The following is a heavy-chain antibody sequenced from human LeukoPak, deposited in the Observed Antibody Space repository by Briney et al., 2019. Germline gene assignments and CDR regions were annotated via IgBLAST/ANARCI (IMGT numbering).Heavy chain of an antibody. CDR2: IWYDGSNK. J-gene: IGHJ3*02. V-gene: IGHV3-33*01. CDR3: ARGEDVEMATIYDAFDI. Sequence: GGSLRLSCAASGFTFSSYGMHWVRQAPGQGLEWVAVIWYDGSNKYYADSVKGRFTISRDNSKNTLYLQMNSLRAEDTAVYYCARGEDVEMATIYDAFDIWGQGTMVTVSS. CDR1: GFTFSSYG. D-gene: IGHD5-24*01.